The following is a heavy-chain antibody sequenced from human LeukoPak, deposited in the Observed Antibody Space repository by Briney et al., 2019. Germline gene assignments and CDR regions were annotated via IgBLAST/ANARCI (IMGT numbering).Heavy chain of an antibody. CDR3: ARGVIPSGYAHGDGVNFELGLGRDYYYGMDV. CDR2: ISAYNGNT. D-gene: IGHD5-12*01. CDR1: GYAFTSYG. Sequence: ASVKVPCKASGYAFTSYGISWVRQAPGQGLEWMGWISAYNGNTNYAQKLQGRVTMTTDTSTSTAYMELRSLRSDDTAVYYCARGVIPSGYAHGDGVNFELGLGRDYYYGMDVWGQGTTVTVSS. J-gene: IGHJ6*02. V-gene: IGHV1-18*01.